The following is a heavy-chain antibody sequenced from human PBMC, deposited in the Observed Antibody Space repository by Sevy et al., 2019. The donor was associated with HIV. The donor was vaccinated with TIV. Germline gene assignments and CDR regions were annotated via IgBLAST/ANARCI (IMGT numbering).Heavy chain of an antibody. CDR2: IIPIFGTA. V-gene: IGHV1-69*13. CDR3: ARDRHGSFNGYYYYMDV. Sequence: ASVKVSCKASGGTFSSYAISWVRQAPGQGLEWMGRIIPIFGTANYAQKFQGRVTITADESTSTAYMELSSLRSEDTAVYYCARDRHGSFNGYYYYMDVWGKGTTVTVSS. CDR1: GGTFSSYA. D-gene: IGHD3-10*01. J-gene: IGHJ6*03.